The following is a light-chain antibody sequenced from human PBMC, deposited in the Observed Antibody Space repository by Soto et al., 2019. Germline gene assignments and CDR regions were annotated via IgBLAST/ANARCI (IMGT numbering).Light chain of an antibody. CDR3: QQDESRPLT. V-gene: IGKV1-33*01. Sequence: DIQMTNSPSSLSASVGNRVTITCQASQDINKNLIWYQQKPGKAPKLLIYDASDLETGVPSRFSGSGSGTGFTFTISSLQPEDFAAYYCQQDESRPLTFGQGTRLEIK. CDR2: DAS. CDR1: QDINKN. J-gene: IGKJ5*01.